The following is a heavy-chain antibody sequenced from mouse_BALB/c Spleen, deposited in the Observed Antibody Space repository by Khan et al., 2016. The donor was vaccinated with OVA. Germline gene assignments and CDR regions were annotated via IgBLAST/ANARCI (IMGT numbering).Heavy chain of an antibody. Sequence: VQLKESGPELVKPGASVKISCKASGYSFTGYFMNWVMQSHGKSLEWIGRINPHIGETLYNQKFKDKATLTVDESSSTAHMELRSLASEDSAVYYCTRSYRSDFDYWGQGTTLTVAS. CDR2: INPHIGET. D-gene: IGHD1-1*01. V-gene: IGHV1-20*02. CDR1: GYSFTGYF. CDR3: TRSYRSDFDY. J-gene: IGHJ2*01.